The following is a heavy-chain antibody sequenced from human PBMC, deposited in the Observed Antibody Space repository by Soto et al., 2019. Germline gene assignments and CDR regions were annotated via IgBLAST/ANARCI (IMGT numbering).Heavy chain of an antibody. V-gene: IGHV3-53*01. D-gene: IGHD7-27*01. CDR2: IYSGGST. CDR3: ARDLLGESAFDI. J-gene: IGHJ3*02. Sequence: GGSLRLSCAASGFTVSSNYMSWVRQAPGKGLEWVSVIYSGGSTYYADSVKGRFTISRDNSKNTLYLQMNSLRAEDTAVYYCARDLLGESAFDIWGQGTMVTVSS. CDR1: GFTVSSNY.